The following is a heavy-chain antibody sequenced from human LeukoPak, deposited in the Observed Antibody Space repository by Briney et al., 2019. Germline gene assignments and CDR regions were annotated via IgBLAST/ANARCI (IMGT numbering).Heavy chain of an antibody. D-gene: IGHD2-15*01. J-gene: IGHJ4*02. CDR1: GYTFTSYG. V-gene: IGHV1-3*01. Sequence: ASVKVSCKASGYTFTSYGISWVRQAPGQGLEWMGWINAGNGNTKYSQKFQGRVTITRDTSASTACMELSSLRSEDTAVYYCARGIQLLPIDYWGQGTLVTVSS. CDR2: INAGNGNT. CDR3: ARGIQLLPIDY.